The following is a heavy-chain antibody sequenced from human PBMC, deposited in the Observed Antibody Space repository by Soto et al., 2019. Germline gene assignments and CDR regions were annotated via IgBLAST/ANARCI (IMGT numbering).Heavy chain of an antibody. D-gene: IGHD3-3*01. CDR2: INHSGST. CDR1: GGSFSGYY. CDR3: AIGRRPYYDCWSGSTAYCFYGMDV. J-gene: IGHJ6*01. V-gene: IGHV4-34*01. Sequence: SETLSLTCAVYGGSFSGYYWSWIRQPPGKGLEWIGEINHSGSTNYNPSLKSRVTISVDTSKNQFSLKLRSVTAADTAVYYCAIGRRPYYDCWSGSTAYCFYGMDVLCQEATVTVSS.